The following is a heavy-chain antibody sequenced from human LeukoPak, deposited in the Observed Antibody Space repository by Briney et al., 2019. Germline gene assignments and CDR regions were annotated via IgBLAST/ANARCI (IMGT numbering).Heavy chain of an antibody. J-gene: IGHJ4*02. D-gene: IGHD5-12*01. V-gene: IGHV3-48*03. CDR1: GFTFSSYE. CDR3: ARVPPGWRYSMADY. CDR2: ISISGSTM. Sequence: PGGSLRLSCAASGFTFSSYEMNWVRQAPGKGLEWVSYISISGSTMYYADSVKGRFTISRDNAKNSLYLQMNSLRAEDTAVYYCARVPPGWRYSMADYWGQGTLVTVSS.